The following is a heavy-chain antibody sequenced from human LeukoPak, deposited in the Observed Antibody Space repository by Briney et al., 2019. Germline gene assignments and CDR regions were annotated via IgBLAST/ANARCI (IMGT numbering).Heavy chain of an antibody. CDR1: GYMFTHYY. CDR2: ITSSGGDT. V-gene: IGHV1-46*01. D-gene: IGHD5-24*01. Sequence: GASVKVSCKASGYMFTHYYMHWVRQAPGQGLEWMGMITSSGGDTSYAQKFEGRVTMTRDTSTRTVYMELSSPTSEDTAVYYCARDLRRSGYNWGCDHWGQGTLVTVSP. J-gene: IGHJ4*02. CDR3: ARDLRRSGYNWGCDH.